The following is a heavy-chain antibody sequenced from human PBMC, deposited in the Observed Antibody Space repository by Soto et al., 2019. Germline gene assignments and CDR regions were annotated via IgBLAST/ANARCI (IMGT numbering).Heavy chain of an antibody. V-gene: IGHV3-23*01. CDR3: ANAGVGATPFDY. Sequence: GGSLRLSCEASGFTFSTYWMSWVRQALGKGLEWVSAISGSGGSTYYADSVKGRFTISRDNSKNTLYLQMNSLRAEDTAVYYCANAGVGATPFDYWGQGTLVTVSS. J-gene: IGHJ4*02. CDR2: ISGSGGST. CDR1: GFTFSTYW. D-gene: IGHD1-26*01.